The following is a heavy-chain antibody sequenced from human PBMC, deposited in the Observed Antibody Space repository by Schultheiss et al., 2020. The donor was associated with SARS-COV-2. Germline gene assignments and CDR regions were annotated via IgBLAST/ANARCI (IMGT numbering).Heavy chain of an antibody. CDR3: ARDEGYYYDSSGPFDY. Sequence: GGSLRLSCAASGFTFRSYGMHWVRQAPGKGLEWVAVIWYDGSNKYYADSVKGRFTISRDNSKNTLYLQMNSLRAVDTAVYYCARDEGYYYDSSGPFDYWGQGTLVTVSS. V-gene: IGHV3-33*01. CDR2: IWYDGSNK. D-gene: IGHD3-22*01. CDR1: GFTFRSYG. J-gene: IGHJ4*02.